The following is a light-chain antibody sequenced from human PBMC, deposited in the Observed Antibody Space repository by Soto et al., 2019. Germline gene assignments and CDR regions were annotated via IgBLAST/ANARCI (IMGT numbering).Light chain of an antibody. CDR2: AAS. V-gene: IGKV1-39*01. CDR3: QQSYSTPIT. CDR1: QSISSY. J-gene: IGKJ5*01. Sequence: EIQMTQAPYSLTASLGDRLTITCRASQSISSYLNWYQQKPGKAPKLLIYAASSLQSGVPSRFSGSGSGTDFTLTISSLQPEDFATYSCQQSYSTPITIGQGTRLEIK.